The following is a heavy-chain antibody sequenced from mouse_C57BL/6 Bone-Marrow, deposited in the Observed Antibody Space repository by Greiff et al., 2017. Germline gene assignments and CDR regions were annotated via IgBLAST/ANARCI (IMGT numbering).Heavy chain of an antibody. CDR1: GYTFTSYW. CDR2: IDPSDSYT. J-gene: IGHJ3*01. Sequence: QVQLQQPGAELVRPGTSVKLSCKASGYTFTSYWIHWVKQRPGQGLEWIGVIDPSDSYTNYNQKFKGKATLTVDTSSSTAYMQLSSLTSDDSAVYYCARGGVITPGFAYWGQGTLVTVSA. D-gene: IGHD1-1*01. CDR3: ARGGVITPGFAY. V-gene: IGHV1-59*01.